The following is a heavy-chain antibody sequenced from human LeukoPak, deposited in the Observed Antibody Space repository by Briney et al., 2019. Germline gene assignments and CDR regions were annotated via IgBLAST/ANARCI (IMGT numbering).Heavy chain of an antibody. J-gene: IGHJ6*03. CDR2: IHYSGST. Sequence: PSETLSLTCSVFGDSISLYYWNWIRQSPGKELEWIGYIHYSGSTNYNPSLKGRVTILVDTSKNQFSLKLTSVTAADTAVYYCARGGKMDYHYQYDMDVWDKGTTVTVSS. V-gene: IGHV4-59*01. D-gene: IGHD5-24*01. CDR3: ARGGKMDYHYQYDMDV. CDR1: GDSISLYY.